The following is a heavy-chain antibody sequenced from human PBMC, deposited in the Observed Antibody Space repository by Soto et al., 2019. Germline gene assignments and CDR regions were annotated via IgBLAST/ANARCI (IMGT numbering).Heavy chain of an antibody. J-gene: IGHJ4*02. V-gene: IGHV3-33*01. Sequence: QVQLVESGGGVVQPGRSLRLSCAASGFTFSSYGMHWVRQAPGKGLEWVAVIWYDGSNKYYADSVKGRFTISRDNSKKTLYQQMNSRRAEDPAVYYGARGRGGEMETSRLDYWGQGTLVTVSS. D-gene: IGHD3-16*01. CDR3: ARGRGGEMETSRLDY. CDR2: IWYDGSNK. CDR1: GFTFSSYG.